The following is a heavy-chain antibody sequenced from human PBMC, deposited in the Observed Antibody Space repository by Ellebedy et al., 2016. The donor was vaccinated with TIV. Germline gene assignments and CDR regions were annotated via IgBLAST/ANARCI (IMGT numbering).Heavy chain of an antibody. J-gene: IGHJ4*02. CDR2: IYPGDSDT. CDR1: GYSFTSYW. Sequence: ASVKVSCKGSGYSFTSYWIGWVRQMPGKGLEWMGIIYPGDSDTRYSPSFQGQVTISADKSISTAYLQWSSLKASDTAMHYCARYEGATGTFDYWGQGTLVTVSS. V-gene: IGHV5-51*01. D-gene: IGHD1-26*01. CDR3: ARYEGATGTFDY.